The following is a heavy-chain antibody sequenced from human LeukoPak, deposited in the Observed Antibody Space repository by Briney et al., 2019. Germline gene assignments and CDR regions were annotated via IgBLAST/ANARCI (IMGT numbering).Heavy chain of an antibody. V-gene: IGHV3-7*01. J-gene: IGHJ4*02. Sequence: GGSLRLSCAASGFTFSSYWMSWVRQAPGKGLEWVANIRQDGSTMSYVDSVRGRFTISRDNAKNSLYLQMSSLGADDTAVYYCVRDRGFGANDYWGQGTLVTVSS. CDR1: GFTFSSYW. CDR3: VRDRGFGANDY. D-gene: IGHD3-10*01. CDR2: IRQDGSTM.